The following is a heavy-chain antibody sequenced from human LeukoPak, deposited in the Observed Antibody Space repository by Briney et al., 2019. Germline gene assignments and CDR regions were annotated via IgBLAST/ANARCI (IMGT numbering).Heavy chain of an antibody. CDR2: ISSSGSTI. CDR1: GFTFSDYY. CDR3: ARTPTHPHFDY. D-gene: IGHD2-15*01. V-gene: IGHV3-11*01. Sequence: VTPGGSLRLSCAASGFTFSDYYMSWIRQAPGKGLEWVSYISSSGSTIYYAGSVKGRFTISRDNAKNSLYLQMNSLRAEDTAVYYCARTPTHPHFDYWGQGTLVTVSS. J-gene: IGHJ4*02.